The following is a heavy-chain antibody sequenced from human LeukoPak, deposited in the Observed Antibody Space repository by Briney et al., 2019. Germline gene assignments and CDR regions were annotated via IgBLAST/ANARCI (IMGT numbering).Heavy chain of an antibody. D-gene: IGHD3-22*01. CDR2: ISGGST. Sequence: PGGSLRLSCAASGFTVSSNEMSWVRQAPGKGLEWVSSISGGSTYYADSRKGRFTISRDNSKNTLHLQMNSLRAEDTAVYYCTQPFYYDSSGHQKGRRYYFDYWGQGTLVTVSS. V-gene: IGHV3-38-3*01. J-gene: IGHJ4*02. CDR1: GFTVSSNE. CDR3: TQPFYYDSSGHQKGRRYYFDY.